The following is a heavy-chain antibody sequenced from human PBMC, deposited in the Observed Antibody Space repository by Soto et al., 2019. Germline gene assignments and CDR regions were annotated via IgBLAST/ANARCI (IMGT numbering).Heavy chain of an antibody. CDR3: TRGPTHGAFDI. CDR1: GVTFSTYS. Sequence: PGGSLRLSCAASGVTFSTYSMNWVRQAPGKGLEWVSYISSSSSTIFYTDSVKGRFTVSRDNAKNSVYLQINSLRPDETALYYCTRGPTHGAFDIWGQGTMVTVSS. CDR2: ISSSSSTI. V-gene: IGHV3-48*01. J-gene: IGHJ3*02.